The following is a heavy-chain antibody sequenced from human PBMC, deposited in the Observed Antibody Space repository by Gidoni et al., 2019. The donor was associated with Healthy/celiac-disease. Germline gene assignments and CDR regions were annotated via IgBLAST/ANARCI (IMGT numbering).Heavy chain of an antibody. V-gene: IGHV4-39*01. CDR1: GSISSSSYY. D-gene: IGHD3-3*01. CDR3: ASSRDFWSGYFDYVNWFDP. Sequence: GSISSSSYYWGWIRQPPGKGLEWIGSIYYSGSTYYNPSLKSRVTISVDTSKNQFSLKLSSVTAADTAVYYCASSRDFWSGYFDYVNWFDPWGQGTLVTVSS. J-gene: IGHJ5*02. CDR2: IYYSGST.